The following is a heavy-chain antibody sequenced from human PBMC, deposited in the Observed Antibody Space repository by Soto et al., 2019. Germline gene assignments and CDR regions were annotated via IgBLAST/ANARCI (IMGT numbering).Heavy chain of an antibody. CDR1: GFTFRSYA. J-gene: IGHJ4*02. CDR2: ISYDGSNK. CDR3: ARRVGAITYYFDY. V-gene: IGHV3-30-3*01. D-gene: IGHD1-26*01. Sequence: GGSLRLSCAASGFTFRSYAMHWFRQAPGKGLEWVAVISYDGSNKYYADSVKGRFTISRDNSKNTLYLQMNSLRAEDTAVYYCARRVGAITYYFDYWGQGTLVTVSS.